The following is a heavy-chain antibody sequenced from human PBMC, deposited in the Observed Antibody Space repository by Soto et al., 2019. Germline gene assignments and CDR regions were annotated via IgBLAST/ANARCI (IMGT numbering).Heavy chain of an antibody. CDR2: ISGSGGST. D-gene: IGHD2-2*03. CDR3: AKALDIVVVPAVPGSYYYGMDV. Sequence: GGSLRLSCAASGFTFSSYAMSWVRQAPGKGLEWVSAISGSGGSTYYADSVKGRFTISRDNSKNTLYLQMNSLRAEDTAVYYCAKALDIVVVPAVPGSYYYGMDVWGQGTTLTV. J-gene: IGHJ6*02. CDR1: GFTFSSYA. V-gene: IGHV3-23*01.